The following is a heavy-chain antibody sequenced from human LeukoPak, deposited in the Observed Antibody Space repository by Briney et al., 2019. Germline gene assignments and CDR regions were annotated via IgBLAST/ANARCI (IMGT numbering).Heavy chain of an antibody. CDR1: GFTFSSYS. CDR2: ISSSSSTI. CDR3: ARDKVVGATNFDF. D-gene: IGHD1-26*01. J-gene: IGHJ4*02. Sequence: GGSLRLSCAASGFTFSSYSMNWVRQAPGKGLEWVSYISSSSSTIYYVDSVKGRFAISRDNAKNSLYLQMNSLRAEDTALYYCARDKVVGATNFDFWGQGTLVTVSS. V-gene: IGHV3-48*04.